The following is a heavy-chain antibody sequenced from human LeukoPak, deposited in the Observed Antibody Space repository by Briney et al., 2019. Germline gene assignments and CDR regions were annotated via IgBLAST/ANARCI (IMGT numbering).Heavy chain of an antibody. V-gene: IGHV4-61*02. Sequence: SETLSLTCTVSGGSISSGSYFWSWIRQPAGKGLEWIGRIYTSGSTNYNLSLKSRVTISVDTSKNQFSLKLSSVTAADTAVYYCARDGIAVAGDAFDIWGQGTMVTVSS. CDR1: GGSISSGSYF. CDR3: ARDGIAVAGDAFDI. CDR2: IYTSGST. D-gene: IGHD6-19*01. J-gene: IGHJ3*02.